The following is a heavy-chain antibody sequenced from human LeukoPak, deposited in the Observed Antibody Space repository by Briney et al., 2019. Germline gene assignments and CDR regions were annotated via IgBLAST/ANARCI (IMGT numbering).Heavy chain of an antibody. CDR2: INAGNGNT. V-gene: IGHV1-3*01. Sequence: AAGQGSCHTSGLAFTTYAMHWVGPAPGQSREWMGWINAGNGNTKYSQKFQGRVTITSDTSASTVYMELSSLRSEDTAVYYCAREAWGSSRSHYWGQGTLVTVSP. D-gene: IGHD6-13*01. CDR1: GLAFTTYA. CDR3: AREAWGSSRSHY. J-gene: IGHJ4*02.